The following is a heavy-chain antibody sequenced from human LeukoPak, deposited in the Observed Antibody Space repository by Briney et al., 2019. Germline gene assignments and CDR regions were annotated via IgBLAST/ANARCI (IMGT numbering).Heavy chain of an antibody. CDR3: ARLPMVRGVFTYHFDY. J-gene: IGHJ4*02. V-gene: IGHV4-39*01. CDR1: GGSISSSSYY. D-gene: IGHD3-10*01. CDR2: IFYSGST. Sequence: PSETLSLTCTVSGGSISSSSYYWGWIRQPPGKGLEWIGNIFYSGSTYYNPSLMSRVTISVDTSKNQFSLKLSSVTAADTAVYYCARLPMVRGVFTYHFDYWGQGTLVTVSS.